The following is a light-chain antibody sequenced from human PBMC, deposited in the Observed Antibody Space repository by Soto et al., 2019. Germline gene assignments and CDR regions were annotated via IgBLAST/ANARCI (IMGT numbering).Light chain of an antibody. CDR2: GDT. Sequence: QSVLTQPPSVSGAPGQRVTISCTGSSSNFGADYDVHWYQQLPGTAPKLLIFGDTNRPSGVPDRFSGSKSGTSASLAITGLQADDEADYYCQSYDSSLSGSVFGGGTQLTVL. V-gene: IGLV1-40*01. CDR3: QSYDSSLSGSV. CDR1: SSNFGADYD. J-gene: IGLJ2*01.